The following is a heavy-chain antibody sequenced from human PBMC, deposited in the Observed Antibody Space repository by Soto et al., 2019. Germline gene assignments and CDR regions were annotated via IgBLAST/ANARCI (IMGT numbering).Heavy chain of an antibody. V-gene: IGHV3-30*18. D-gene: IGHD3-3*01. CDR2: ISYDGSNK. Sequence: TGGSPRLSCAASGFTFSSYGMHWVRQAPGKGLEWVAVISYDGSNKYYADSVKGRFTISRDNSKNTLYLQMNSLRAEDTAVYYCAKADYDFWSGYYPYYYYGMDVWGQGTTVTVSS. J-gene: IGHJ6*02. CDR1: GFTFSSYG. CDR3: AKADYDFWSGYYPYYYYGMDV.